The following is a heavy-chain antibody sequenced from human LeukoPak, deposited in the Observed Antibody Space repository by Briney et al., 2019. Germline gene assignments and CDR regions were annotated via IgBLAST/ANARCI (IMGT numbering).Heavy chain of an antibody. J-gene: IGHJ6*03. CDR2: INHSGTT. D-gene: IGHD6-19*01. Sequence: SETLSLTCVVYGGSFSDYYWTWVRQPPGKGLEWIGEINHSGTTKYNPSLKSRVTISMHTSNNQFSLELYSVSPSDTAVYYCARGEGTLAGRRWPYSFYYYVDVWGKGTTVTVSS. CDR3: ARGEGTLAGRRWPYSFYYYVDV. V-gene: IGHV4-34*01. CDR1: GGSFSDYY.